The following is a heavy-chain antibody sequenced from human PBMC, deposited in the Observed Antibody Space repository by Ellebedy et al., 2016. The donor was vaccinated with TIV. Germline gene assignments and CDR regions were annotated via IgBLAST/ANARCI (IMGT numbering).Heavy chain of an antibody. CDR3: ARGLARDY. J-gene: IGHJ4*02. Sequence: MPSETLSLTCAVYGWSFSGYYWSWNRQPPGNVLEWLGEFTHSGSTIYNPYLKSRVTISVDTSKNQFSLNLRSVTAADTAVYYWARGLARDYWGQGTLVTVSS. V-gene: IGHV4-34*01. CDR2: FTHSGST. CDR1: GWSFSGYY.